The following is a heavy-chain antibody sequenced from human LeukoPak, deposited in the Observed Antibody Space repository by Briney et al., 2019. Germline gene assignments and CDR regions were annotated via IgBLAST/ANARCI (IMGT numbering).Heavy chain of an antibody. J-gene: IGHJ4*02. Sequence: GGSLRLSCLGSGFGFSNYWMTWLRQAPGEGLEWVSSISYSSSYIYYADSVKGRFTISRDNAKNSLYLQMNSLRAEDTAVYYCARDLHYYDSSAYHPVSYWGQGTLVTVSS. V-gene: IGHV3-21*01. CDR1: GFGFSNYW. CDR3: ARDLHYYDSSAYHPVSY. CDR2: ISYSSSYI. D-gene: IGHD3-22*01.